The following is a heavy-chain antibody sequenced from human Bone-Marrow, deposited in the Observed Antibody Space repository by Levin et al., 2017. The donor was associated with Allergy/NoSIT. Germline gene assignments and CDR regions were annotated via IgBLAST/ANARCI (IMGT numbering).Heavy chain of an antibody. CDR2: LSASGGTT. D-gene: IGHD3-22*01. CDR1: AFTFNNYA. Sequence: GESLKISCVASAFTFNNYAMSWVRQAPGKGLQWVSALSASGGTTYYADSVKGRFTISRDNSKNTLYLQMNTLRAEDTAVYYCARFYYDTTGYPSDAFDIWGQGTMVTVSS. J-gene: IGHJ3*02. CDR3: ARFYYDTTGYPSDAFDI. V-gene: IGHV3-23*01.